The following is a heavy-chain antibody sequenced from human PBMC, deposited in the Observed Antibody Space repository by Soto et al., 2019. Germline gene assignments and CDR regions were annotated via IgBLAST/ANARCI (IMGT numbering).Heavy chain of an antibody. CDR3: ARDRPDILPGYPTLDV. Sequence: SETLSLTCTVSGGPVSIGSYYWSWIRHPPGKGLEWIGYIYYSGSTNYNPSLKSRVTISVDTSKNQFSLKLSSVTAADTAVYYCARDRPDILPGYPTLDVWGQGTTVTVSS. J-gene: IGHJ6*02. CDR2: IYYSGST. D-gene: IGHD3-9*01. V-gene: IGHV4-61*01. CDR1: GGPVSIGSYY.